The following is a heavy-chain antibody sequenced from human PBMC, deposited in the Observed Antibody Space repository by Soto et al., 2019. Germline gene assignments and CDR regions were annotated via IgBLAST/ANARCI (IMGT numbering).Heavy chain of an antibody. D-gene: IGHD3-22*01. V-gene: IGHV4-30-2*01. CDR1: GGSISSGGYS. CDR2: IYHSGST. Sequence: LSLTCAVSGGSISSGGYSWSWIRQPPGKGLEWIGYIYHSGSTYYNPSLKSRVTISVDRSKNQFSLKLSSVTAADTAVYYCASARQYYYDSSGYSAEYFQHWGQGTLVTVSS. CDR3: ASARQYYYDSSGYSAEYFQH. J-gene: IGHJ1*01.